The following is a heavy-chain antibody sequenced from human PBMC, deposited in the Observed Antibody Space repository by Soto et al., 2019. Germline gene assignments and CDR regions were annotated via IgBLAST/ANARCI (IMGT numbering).Heavy chain of an antibody. Sequence: GGSLRLSCAPSGFTFRNFAMSWVRQAPGKGLEWLSTINAGGGTTYSVDSVKGRFTISRDNSRNTLYLQMNSLRVDDTAVYYCANLGYCSGSPCLLQHWGQGTLVIVSS. CDR1: GFTFRNFA. D-gene: IGHD2-15*01. CDR3: ANLGYCSGSPCLLQH. V-gene: IGHV3-23*01. CDR2: INAGGGTT. J-gene: IGHJ1*01.